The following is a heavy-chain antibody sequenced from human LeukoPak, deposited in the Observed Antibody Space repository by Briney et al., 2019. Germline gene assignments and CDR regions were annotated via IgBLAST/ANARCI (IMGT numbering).Heavy chain of an antibody. CDR3: ATVYDSSDAFDV. CDR2: FDPEDGET. Sequence: ASVKVSCKVSGYTLTELSMHWVRQAPGKGLEWMGGFDPEDGETIYAQKFQGRVTMTEDTSTDTAYMELSSLRSEDTAVYYCATVYDSSDAFDVWGQGTTVTVS. CDR1: GYTLTELS. J-gene: IGHJ3*01. D-gene: IGHD3-22*01. V-gene: IGHV1-24*01.